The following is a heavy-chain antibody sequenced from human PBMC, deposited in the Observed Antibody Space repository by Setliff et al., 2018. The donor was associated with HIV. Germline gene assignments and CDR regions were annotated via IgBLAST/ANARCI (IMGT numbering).Heavy chain of an antibody. CDR1: GFTFSSYS. Sequence: PGGSLRLSCAASGFTFSSYSMNWVRQAPGKGLEWVSSISSSSSYIYYADSVKGRFTISRDNAKNSLYLQMNSLRAEDTAVYYCARDKAYYYDSSEAFDIWGQGTMVTVSS. D-gene: IGHD3-22*01. CDR3: ARDKAYYYDSSEAFDI. V-gene: IGHV3-21*01. CDR2: ISSSSSYI. J-gene: IGHJ3*02.